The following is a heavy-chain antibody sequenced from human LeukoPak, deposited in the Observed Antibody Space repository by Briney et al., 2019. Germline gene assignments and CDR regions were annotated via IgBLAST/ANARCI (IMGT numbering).Heavy chain of an antibody. CDR2: LYSGGTT. Sequence: GGSLRLSCEGSGFDVSANYMNWVRQAPGKGLEWVSILYSGGTTYYAASVKGRFTVSRESSKNTLLLHMTSLRAEDTAVYYCARVGDHYHWYLDLWGRGTLVTASS. D-gene: IGHD3-10*01. CDR3: ARVGDHYHWYLDL. CDR1: GFDVSANY. J-gene: IGHJ2*01. V-gene: IGHV3-53*01.